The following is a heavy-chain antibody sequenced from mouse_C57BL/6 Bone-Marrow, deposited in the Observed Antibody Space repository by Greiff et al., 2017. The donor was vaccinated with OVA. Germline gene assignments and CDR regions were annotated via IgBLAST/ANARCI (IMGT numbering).Heavy chain of an antibody. D-gene: IGHD2-1*01. CDR3: ARVATMAYYFDY. J-gene: IGHJ2*01. CDR2: IDPSDSET. V-gene: IGHV1-52*01. CDR1: GYTFTSYW. Sequence: QVQLQQPGAELVRPGSSVKLSCKASGYTFTSYWMHWVKQRPIQGLEWIGNIDPSDSETHYNQKFKDKATLTVDKSSSTAYMQLSSLTSEDSAVYYCARVATMAYYFDYWGQGTTLTVSS.